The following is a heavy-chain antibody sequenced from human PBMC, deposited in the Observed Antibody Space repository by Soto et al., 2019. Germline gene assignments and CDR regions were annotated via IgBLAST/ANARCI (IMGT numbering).Heavy chain of an antibody. V-gene: IGHV1-2*02. Sequence: DSAKFSSKAAVHSSTCNYMHVVRQAPGKVLEWMGWINPNSGDTNYAQKFQGRVNMTRDTSIRTVYMELSSLRSDDTAVYYCARSLIRFLAWVHDNYYYGMDVWGQGTAVTVSS. CDR3: ARSLIRFLAWVHDNYYYGMDV. CDR2: INPNSGDT. D-gene: IGHD3-3*01. CDR1: VHSSTCNY. J-gene: IGHJ6*02.